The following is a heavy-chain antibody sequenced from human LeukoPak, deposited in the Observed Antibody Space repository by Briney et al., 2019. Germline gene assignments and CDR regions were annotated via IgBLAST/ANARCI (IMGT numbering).Heavy chain of an antibody. CDR2: IYYSGST. V-gene: IGHV4-59*01. CDR1: GVSISSYY. J-gene: IGHJ4*02. Sequence: KPSETLSLTCTVSGVSISSYYWSWIRQPPGKGLEWIGYIYYSGSTNYNPSLKSRVAISVDTSKNQFSLKLSSVTAADTAVYYCARGYCSGGSCYLNDYWGQGTLVTVSS. CDR3: ARGYCSGGSCYLNDY. D-gene: IGHD2-15*01.